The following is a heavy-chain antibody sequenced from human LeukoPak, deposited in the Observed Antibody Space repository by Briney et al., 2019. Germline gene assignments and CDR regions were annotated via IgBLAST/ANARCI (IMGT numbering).Heavy chain of an antibody. D-gene: IGHD7-27*01. CDR3: ARLRLTGDPR. J-gene: IGHJ4*02. Sequence: SETLSLTCTVSGGSISSYYWSWIRQPPGKGLEWIGYIYYSGSTNYNPSLKSRVTISVDTSKNQFSLKLSSVTAADTAVYYCARLRLTGDPRWGQGTLVTVSS. CDR1: GGSISSYY. CDR2: IYYSGST. V-gene: IGHV4-59*08.